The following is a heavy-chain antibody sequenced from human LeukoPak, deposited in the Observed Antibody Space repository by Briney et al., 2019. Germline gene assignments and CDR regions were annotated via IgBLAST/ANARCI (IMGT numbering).Heavy chain of an antibody. CDR3: ARDNSVRDEAWWFNP. J-gene: IGHJ5*02. CDR2: ISPSGGST. CDR1: GYTFTSNY. Sequence: ASVKVSCKAFGYTFTSNYMHWVRQAPGQGPEGRGGISPSGGSTTYAQKFQGRVTLTRDMSTSTDYLELSSLRSEDTAVYYCARDNSVRDEAWWFNPWGQGTLVTVSS. D-gene: IGHD5-24*01. V-gene: IGHV1-46*01.